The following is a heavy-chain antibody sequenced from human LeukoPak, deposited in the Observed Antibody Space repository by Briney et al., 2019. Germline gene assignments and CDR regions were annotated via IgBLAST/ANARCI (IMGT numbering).Heavy chain of an antibody. CDR1: GYTFTSYD. V-gene: IGHV1-8*01. Sequence: SVKVSCKASGYTFTSYDINWVRQATGQGLEWMGWMNPNSGNTGYAQKFQGRVTMTRNTSISTAYMELSSLRSEDTAVYYCATYDYVWGSYRQYNWFDPWGQGTLVTVSS. CDR2: MNPNSGNT. CDR3: ATYDYVWGSYRQYNWFDP. D-gene: IGHD3-16*02. J-gene: IGHJ5*02.